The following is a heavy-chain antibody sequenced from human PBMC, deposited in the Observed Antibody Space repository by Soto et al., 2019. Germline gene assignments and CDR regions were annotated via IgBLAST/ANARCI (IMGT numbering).Heavy chain of an antibody. V-gene: IGHV4-34*01. D-gene: IGHD5-12*01. Sequence: SETLSLTCAVYGGSFSGYYWSWIRQPPGKGLEWIGEINHSGSTNYNPSLKSRVTISVDTSKNQFSLKLSSVTAADTAVYYCARGRRVATRPFDYWGQGTLVTVSS. CDR3: ARGRRVATRPFDY. J-gene: IGHJ4*02. CDR2: INHSGST. CDR1: GGSFSGYY.